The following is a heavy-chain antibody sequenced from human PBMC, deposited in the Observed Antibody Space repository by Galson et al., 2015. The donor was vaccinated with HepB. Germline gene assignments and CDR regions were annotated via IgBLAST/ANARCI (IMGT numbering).Heavy chain of an antibody. D-gene: IGHD4-17*01. CDR2: IYYTGRT. Sequence: SEPLSLTCNVSGAAVGSNHFYWSWIRQAQGKGLEWIGYIYYTGRTDYNPSLKGRVTMSLDSSKNQFSLKMTSVSFADTAVYYCVRERDYGDYRDVFDVWGRGTQVIVSS. CDR3: VRERDYGDYRDVFDV. V-gene: IGHV4-61*01. CDR1: GAAVGSNHFY. J-gene: IGHJ3*01.